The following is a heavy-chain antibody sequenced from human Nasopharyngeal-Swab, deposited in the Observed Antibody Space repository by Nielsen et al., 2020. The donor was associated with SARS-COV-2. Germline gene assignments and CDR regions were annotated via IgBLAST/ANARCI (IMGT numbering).Heavy chain of an antibody. J-gene: IGHJ3*02. V-gene: IGHV3-23*01. D-gene: IGHD6-19*01. CDR1: GVPFSNTI. CDR3: ARERYTSGRCGIYDN. Sequence: GESLKISCVVSGVPFSNTIVTWVRQAPGKGVEWVSVISFDGSTYYGDSVKGRSTISRDDSGNTVYLHLNTLRAEDTAVYYCARERYTSGRCGIYDNWGPGTMVTVSS. CDR2: ISFDGST.